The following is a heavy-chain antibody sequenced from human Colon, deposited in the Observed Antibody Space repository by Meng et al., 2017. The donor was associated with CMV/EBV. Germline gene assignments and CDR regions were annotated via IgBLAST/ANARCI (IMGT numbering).Heavy chain of an antibody. V-gene: IGHV4-61*08. Sequence: QGQLKESGPGLVKSSETLSLPCTVSGVSVLSGAYRWSWIRQSPGKGLEWIGYIYDTGIIIYNPSLKSRVTIFLETSKNQFSLNLNSMTTADTAVYYCARAQYTYGYWIFDYWGQGTLVTVSS. CDR2: IYDTGII. CDR1: GVSVLSGAYR. J-gene: IGHJ4*02. D-gene: IGHD5-18*01. CDR3: ARAQYTYGYWIFDY.